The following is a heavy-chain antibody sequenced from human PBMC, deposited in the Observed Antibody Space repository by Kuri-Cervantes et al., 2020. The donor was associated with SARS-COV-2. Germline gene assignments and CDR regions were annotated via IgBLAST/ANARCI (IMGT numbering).Heavy chain of an antibody. Sequence: GSLRLSCTVSGGSISSSSYYWGWIRQPSGKGLEWIGEINHSGSNNYNPSLKSRVTISVDTSKNQFSLKLSSVTAADTAVYYCARANIVVVPAALGAIKYYYYCMDVWGKGTTVTVSS. V-gene: IGHV4-39*07. D-gene: IGHD2-2*01. CDR2: INHSGSN. CDR1: GGSISSSSYY. J-gene: IGHJ6*03. CDR3: ARANIVVVPAALGAIKYYYYCMDV.